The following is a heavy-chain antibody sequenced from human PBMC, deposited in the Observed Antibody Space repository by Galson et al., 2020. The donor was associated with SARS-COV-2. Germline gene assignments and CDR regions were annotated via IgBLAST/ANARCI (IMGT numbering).Heavy chain of an antibody. D-gene: IGHD3-22*01. CDR1: GGSFSGHL. Sequence: SETLSLTCAVYGGSFSGHLWSWVRQPPGKGLEYIGEINHSGSTNYNPSLKSRVTISVDTSKNQFSLKLRAVTATDTAVYYCARGKTEITMMVVVVTSAHLYFDYWGQGTRVTVSS. J-gene: IGHJ4*02. V-gene: IGHV4-34*01. CDR2: INHSGST. CDR3: ARGKTEITMMVVVVTSAHLYFDY.